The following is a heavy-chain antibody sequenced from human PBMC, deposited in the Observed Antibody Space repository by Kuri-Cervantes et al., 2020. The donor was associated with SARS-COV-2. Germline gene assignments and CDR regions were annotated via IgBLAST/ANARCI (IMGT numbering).Heavy chain of an antibody. CDR2: ITQSGST. CDR3: ARKMDTAMVIDY. CDR1: GGSFSDNH. V-gene: IGHV4-34*01. J-gene: IGHJ4*02. D-gene: IGHD5-18*01. Sequence: GSLRLSCTVFGGSFSDNHWSWIRQAPGKGLEWVAEITQSGSTNYNPSLKSRVTIPLDTSKNQFSLKLSPVTAADTAVYYCARKMDTAMVIDYWGQGTLVTVSS.